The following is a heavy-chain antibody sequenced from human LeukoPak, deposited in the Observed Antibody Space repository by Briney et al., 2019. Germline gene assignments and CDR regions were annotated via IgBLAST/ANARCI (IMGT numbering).Heavy chain of an antibody. V-gene: IGHV1-69*13. CDR1: GGTFSSYA. Sequence: SVTVSCKASGGTFSSYAISWVRQAPGQGLEWMGGIIPIFGTANYAQKFQGRVTITADESTSTAYMELSSLRSEDTAVYYCARVIGDGYNYWFDPWGQGTLVTVSS. CDR2: IIPIFGTA. CDR3: ARVIGDGYNYWFDP. J-gene: IGHJ5*02. D-gene: IGHD5-24*01.